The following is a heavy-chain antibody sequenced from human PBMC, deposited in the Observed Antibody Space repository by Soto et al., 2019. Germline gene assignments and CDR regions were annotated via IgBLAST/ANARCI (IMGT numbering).Heavy chain of an antibody. D-gene: IGHD2-15*01. CDR3: ARAACSGGSCYMMSGDAFDI. V-gene: IGHV4-39*01. Sequence: SETLSLTCTVSGGSISSSSYYWGWIRQPPGKGLEWIGSIYYSGSTYYNPSLKSRVTISVDTSKNQFSLKLSSVTAADTAVYYCARAACSGGSCYMMSGDAFDIWGQGTMVTVSS. CDR1: GGSISSSSYY. J-gene: IGHJ3*02. CDR2: IYYSGST.